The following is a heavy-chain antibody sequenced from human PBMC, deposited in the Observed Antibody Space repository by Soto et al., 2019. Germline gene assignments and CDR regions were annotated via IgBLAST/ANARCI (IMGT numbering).Heavy chain of an antibody. J-gene: IGHJ4*02. CDR2: IYYSGST. CDR3: ASFPPVDRYIWATSDY. D-gene: IGHD3-9*01. V-gene: IGHV4-61*01. Sequence: SETLSLTCTVSGGSVSSGSYYWSWIRQPPGKGLEWIGYIYYSGSTNYNPSLKSRVTISVDTSKNQFSLKLSSVTAADTAVYYCASFPPVDRYIWATSDYWGQGTLVTVSS. CDR1: GGSVSSGSYY.